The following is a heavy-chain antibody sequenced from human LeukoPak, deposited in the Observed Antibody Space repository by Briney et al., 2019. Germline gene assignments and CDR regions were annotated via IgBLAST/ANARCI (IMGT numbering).Heavy chain of an antibody. J-gene: IGHJ5*02. Sequence: GGSLRLSCAASGFTFSSYCIHWVRQAPGKGLEWVTFIRYDGSNKYYADSVQGRFTISRDNSKNTLYLQMNSLRPDDTAIYYCARGHRAGDPQRSFDTWGQGTLVTVSS. CDR1: GFTFSSYC. CDR3: ARGHRAGDPQRSFDT. V-gene: IGHV3-30*02. CDR2: IRYDGSNK.